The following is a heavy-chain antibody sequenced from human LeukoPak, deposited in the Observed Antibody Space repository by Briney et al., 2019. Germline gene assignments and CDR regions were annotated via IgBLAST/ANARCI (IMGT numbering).Heavy chain of an antibody. D-gene: IGHD4-17*01. V-gene: IGHV1-2*02. CDR2: INPNSGGT. CDR3: ASWGDDYGDYYFDY. CDR1: GDTFNNFA. Sequence: GSSVKVSCKASGDTFNNFAINWVRQAPGQGLEWMGWINPNSGGTNYAQKFQGRVTMTRDTSISTAYMELSRLRSDDTAVYYCASWGDDYGDYYFDYWGQGTLVTVSS. J-gene: IGHJ4*02.